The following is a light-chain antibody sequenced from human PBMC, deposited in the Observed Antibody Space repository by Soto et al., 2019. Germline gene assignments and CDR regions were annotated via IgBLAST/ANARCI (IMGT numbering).Light chain of an antibody. Sequence: QPVLTQSPSASAYLGASVKLTCTLSSGHSNYAIAWHQQQPEKGPRYLMNLNSDGSHRKGDGVPDRFSGSSSGAERYLTISSLQSEDEADYYCQTWGTGIVVFGGGTKLTVL. J-gene: IGLJ2*01. CDR3: QTWGTGIVV. V-gene: IGLV4-69*01. CDR2: LNSDGSH. CDR1: SGHSNYA.